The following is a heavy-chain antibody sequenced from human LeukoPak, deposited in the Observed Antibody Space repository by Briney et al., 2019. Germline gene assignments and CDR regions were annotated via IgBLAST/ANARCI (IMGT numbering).Heavy chain of an antibody. V-gene: IGHV4-34*01. Sequence: SETLSLTCAVYGGSFSGYYWSWIRQPPGKGLEWIGEINHSGSTNYNPSLKSRVIISVDTSKNQFSLNLSSVTAADTAVYYCARGRTTYNWFDSWGQGTLVTVSS. CDR1: GGSFSGYY. CDR2: INHSGST. J-gene: IGHJ5*01. D-gene: IGHD1-1*01. CDR3: ARGRTTYNWFDS.